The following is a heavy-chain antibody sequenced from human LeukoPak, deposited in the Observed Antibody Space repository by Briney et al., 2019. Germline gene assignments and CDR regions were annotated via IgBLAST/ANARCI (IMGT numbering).Heavy chain of an antibody. CDR2: ISYDGSNK. J-gene: IGHJ6*02. V-gene: IGHV3-30*03. CDR3: ARAPDTAMAPYYYYYGMDV. D-gene: IGHD5-18*01. Sequence: GGSLRLSCAASGFTFSSYGIHWVRQAPGKGLEWVAVISYDGSNKYYADSVKGRFTISRDNSKNTLYLQMNSLRAEDTAVYYCARAPDTAMAPYYYYYGMDVWGQGTLVTVSS. CDR1: GFTFSSYG.